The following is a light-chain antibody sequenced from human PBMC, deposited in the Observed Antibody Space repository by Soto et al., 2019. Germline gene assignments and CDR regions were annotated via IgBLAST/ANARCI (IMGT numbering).Light chain of an antibody. CDR3: QQSYSSPWT. V-gene: IGKV1-39*01. Sequence: DIQMTQSPSSLSASVRDRVTITCRASQSISNYLNWYQQKPGRAPKILIYAASSLQSGVPSRFSGGGSGTDFTLTITSLQPEDFATYYCQQSYSSPWTFGQGTKVDIK. CDR1: QSISNY. J-gene: IGKJ1*01. CDR2: AAS.